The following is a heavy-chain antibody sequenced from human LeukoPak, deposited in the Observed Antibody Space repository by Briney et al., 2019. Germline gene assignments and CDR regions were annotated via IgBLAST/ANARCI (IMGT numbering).Heavy chain of an antibody. V-gene: IGHV3-48*01. CDR2: IDSSSSTI. D-gene: IGHD3-10*01. Sequence: GGSLRLSCAASGFSFSTYAMNWVRQAPGKGLKWVSYIDSSSSTIFYADSVKGRFTISRDNAKNSLYLQMNSLRAEDTAVYYCAREGLLWFGEPAYMDVWGKGTTVTISS. CDR3: AREGLLWFGEPAYMDV. CDR1: GFSFSTYA. J-gene: IGHJ6*03.